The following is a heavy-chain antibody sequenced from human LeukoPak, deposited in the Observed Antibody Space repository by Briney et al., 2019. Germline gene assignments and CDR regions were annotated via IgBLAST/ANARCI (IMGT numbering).Heavy chain of an antibody. J-gene: IGHJ5*02. CDR1: GYTFTGYY. Sequence: ASVKVSCKASGYTFTGYYMHWVRQAPGQGLEWMGWINPNSGGTNYAQKFQGRVTMTRDTSISTAYMELSRLRSDDTAVYYCVRIGVVVPAAWFDPWGQGTLVTVSS. D-gene: IGHD2-2*01. CDR2: INPNSGGT. V-gene: IGHV1-2*02. CDR3: VRIGVVVPAAWFDP.